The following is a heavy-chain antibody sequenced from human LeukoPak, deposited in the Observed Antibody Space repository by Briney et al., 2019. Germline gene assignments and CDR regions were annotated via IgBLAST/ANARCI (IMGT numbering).Heavy chain of an antibody. J-gene: IGHJ3*02. CDR2: INYSGST. D-gene: IGHD1-1*01. Sequence: PSETLSLTCTVSGGSITNSYWSWIRQSPGKGLEWIGYINYSGSTNYNPSLKSRVTISVDTSKHHFSLKLSSVTGADAAVYFCARDPRSTNEFDIWGQGTMVTVSS. CDR3: ARDPRSTNEFDI. V-gene: IGHV4-59*01. CDR1: GGSITNSY.